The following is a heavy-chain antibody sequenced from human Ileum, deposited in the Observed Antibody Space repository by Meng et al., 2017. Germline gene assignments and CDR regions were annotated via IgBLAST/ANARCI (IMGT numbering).Heavy chain of an antibody. J-gene: IGHJ4*02. CDR2: SYPRTGAT. Sequence: QVQLVESGSEPQKPGASVKVSCKTSAYTFTGKNIHWVRQAQGQGLEWMGRSYPRTGATNYAQTFQGRFTMTWDTSIDTAYMELNRLTSDDTAVYYCARGVAENWGQGTLVTVSS. CDR3: ARGVAEN. CDR1: AYTFTGKN. D-gene: IGHD6-19*01. V-gene: IGHV1-2*06.